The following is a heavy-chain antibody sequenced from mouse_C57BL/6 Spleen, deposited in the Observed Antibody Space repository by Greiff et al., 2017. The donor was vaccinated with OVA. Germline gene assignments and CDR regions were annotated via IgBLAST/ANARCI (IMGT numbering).Heavy chain of an antibody. CDR2: ISSGSSTI. Sequence: EVQVVESGGGLVKPGGSLKLSCAASGFTFSDYGMHWVRQAPEKGLEWVAYISSGSSTIYYADTVKGRFTISRDNAKNTLFLQMTSLWSEDTAMYYCARKGYYGSSYPYYYAMDYWGQGTSVTVSS. CDR1: GFTFSDYG. D-gene: IGHD1-1*01. V-gene: IGHV5-17*01. CDR3: ARKGYYGSSYPYYYAMDY. J-gene: IGHJ4*01.